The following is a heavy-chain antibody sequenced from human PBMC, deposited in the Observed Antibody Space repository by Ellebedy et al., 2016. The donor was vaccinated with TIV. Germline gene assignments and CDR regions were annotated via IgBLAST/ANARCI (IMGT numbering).Heavy chain of an antibody. CDR2: IYYTETT. CDR3: AKLSAIATAGINYYHSMDV. D-gene: IGHD6-13*01. V-gene: IGHV4-59*01. J-gene: IGHJ6*02. Sequence: SETLSLTCTVSGGSISSYYWSWIRQPPGKGLEWIGYIYYTETTNYSPSLKSRITISVDTSKNQFSLRVSSVTAADTAVYYCAKLSAIATAGINYYHSMDVWGQGTTVTVSS. CDR1: GGSISSYY.